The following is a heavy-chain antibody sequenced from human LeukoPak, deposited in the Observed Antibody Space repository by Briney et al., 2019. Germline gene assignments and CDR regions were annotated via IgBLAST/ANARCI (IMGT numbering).Heavy chain of an antibody. Sequence: GGSLRLSCAASEFSISTYWMPWVRQAPGKGLVWVSRISYDGSTTSYADSVKGRFTISRDIAKNTLYLQMNSLRAEDTAVYYCARGTGGSIFDYWGQGSLVTVS. V-gene: IGHV3-74*01. CDR3: ARGTGGSIFDY. J-gene: IGHJ4*02. CDR2: ISYDGSTT. CDR1: EFSISTYW. D-gene: IGHD2-15*01.